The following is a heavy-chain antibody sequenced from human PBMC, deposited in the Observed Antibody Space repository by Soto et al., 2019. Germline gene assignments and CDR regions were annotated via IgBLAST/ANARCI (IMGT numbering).Heavy chain of an antibody. CDR3: ARGNHRWLQLWYFDL. Sequence: QVQLVQSGAEVKKPGSSVTVSCKASGGTFSSYTISWVRQAPGQGLEWMGGIIPIFGTANYAQKFQGRVTITADESTGTADMELSSLRSEDTAVYYCARGNHRWLQLWYFDLWGRGTLVTVSS. D-gene: IGHD5-12*01. CDR1: GGTFSSYT. J-gene: IGHJ2*01. CDR2: IIPIFGTA. V-gene: IGHV1-69*12.